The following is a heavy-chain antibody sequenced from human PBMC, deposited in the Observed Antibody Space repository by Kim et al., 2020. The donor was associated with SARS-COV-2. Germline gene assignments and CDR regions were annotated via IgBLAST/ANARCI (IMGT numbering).Heavy chain of an antibody. V-gene: IGHV4-39*01. J-gene: IGHJ5*02. CDR1: GGSISSSSYY. CDR3: ATPRTYYYDSSGYTGVWFDP. CDR2: IYYSGST. D-gene: IGHD3-22*01. Sequence: SETLSLTCTVSGGSISSSSYYWGWIRQPPGKGLEWIGSIYYSGSTYYNPSLKSRVTISVDTSKNQFSLKLSSVTAADTAVYYCATPRTYYYDSSGYTGVWFDPWGQGTLVTVSS.